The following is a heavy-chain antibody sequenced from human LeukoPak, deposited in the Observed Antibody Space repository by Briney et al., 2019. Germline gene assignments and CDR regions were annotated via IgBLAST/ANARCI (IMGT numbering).Heavy chain of an antibody. CDR3: ARGERSSRYNWFDP. D-gene: IGHD6-13*01. V-gene: IGHV4-30-2*01. CDR1: GGSISSGGYS. Sequence: SETLSLTCAVSGGSISSGGYSWSWIRQPPGKGLEWIGYIYHSGSTYYNPSLKSRVTISVDRSKNQFSLKLSSVTAADTAVYYCARGERSSRYNWFDPWGQGTLVTVSS. J-gene: IGHJ5*02. CDR2: IYHSGST.